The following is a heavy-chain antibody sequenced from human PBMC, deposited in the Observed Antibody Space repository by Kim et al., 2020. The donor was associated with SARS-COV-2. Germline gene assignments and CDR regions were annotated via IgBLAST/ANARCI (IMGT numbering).Heavy chain of an antibody. J-gene: IGHJ4*02. V-gene: IGHV3-7*03. CDR2: IKQDGSEK. CDR1: GFTFSSYW. D-gene: IGHD6-13*01. CDR3: ASSHEGVIAAAAPDY. Sequence: GGSLRLSCAASGFTFSSYWMSWVRQAPGKGLEWVANIKQDGSEKYYVDSVKGRFTISRDNAKNSLYLQMNSLRAEDTAVYYCASSHEGVIAAAAPDYWGQGTLVTVSS.